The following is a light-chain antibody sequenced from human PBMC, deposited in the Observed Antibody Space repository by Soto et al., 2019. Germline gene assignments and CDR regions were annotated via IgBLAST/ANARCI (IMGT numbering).Light chain of an antibody. CDR2: GAS. CDR1: QSVSSSY. CDR3: QQYNNWPLT. V-gene: IGKV3-20*01. J-gene: IGKJ1*01. Sequence: EIVLTQSPGTLSLSPGERATLSCRASQSVSSSYLAWYQLKPGQAPRLLIYGASRRATGIPDRFSGSGSGTNFTLTISSLQSEDFAVYYCQQYNNWPLTFGQGTKVDIK.